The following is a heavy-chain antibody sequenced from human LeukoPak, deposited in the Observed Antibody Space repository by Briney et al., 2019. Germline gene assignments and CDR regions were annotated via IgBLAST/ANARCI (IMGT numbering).Heavy chain of an antibody. CDR2: INHSGST. Sequence: PSETLSLTCAVYGGSFSGYYWSWIRQPPGKGLEWIGEINHSGSTNYNPSLKSRVTISVDTSKNQFSLKLSSVTAADAAVYYCARGGNAFDIWGQGTMVTVSS. J-gene: IGHJ3*02. CDR1: GGSFSGYY. CDR3: ARGGNAFDI. V-gene: IGHV4-34*01.